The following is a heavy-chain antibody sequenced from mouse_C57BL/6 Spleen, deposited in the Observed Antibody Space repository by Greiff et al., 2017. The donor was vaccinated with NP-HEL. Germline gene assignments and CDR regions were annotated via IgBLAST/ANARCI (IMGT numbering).Heavy chain of an antibody. CDR3: AREDSSGYEMGYYYAMDY. CDR2: INPSSGYT. J-gene: IGHJ4*01. D-gene: IGHD3-2*02. Sequence: QVQLQQSGAELAKPGASVKLSCKASGYTFTSYWMHWVKQRPGQGLEWIGYINPSSGYTKYNQKFKDKATLTADKSSSTAYMQLSSLTYEDSAVYYCAREDSSGYEMGYYYAMDYWGQGTSVTVSS. V-gene: IGHV1-7*01. CDR1: GYTFTSYW.